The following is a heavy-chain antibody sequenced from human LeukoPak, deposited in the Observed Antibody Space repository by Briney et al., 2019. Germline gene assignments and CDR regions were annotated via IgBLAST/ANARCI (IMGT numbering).Heavy chain of an antibody. CDR3: AKTTTGYSSGRFPGWPVDY. V-gene: IGHV3-33*06. J-gene: IGHJ4*02. D-gene: IGHD6-19*01. CDR1: GFTFNKYG. CDR2: IWNDGSNE. Sequence: GGSLRLSCVASGFTFNKYGIHWVRQAPGKGLEWVAVIWNDGSNEYYADSVKGRFTISRDNSKNTVYLQMNSLRAEDTAVYYCAKTTTGYSSGRFPGWPVDYWGQGTLVTVSS.